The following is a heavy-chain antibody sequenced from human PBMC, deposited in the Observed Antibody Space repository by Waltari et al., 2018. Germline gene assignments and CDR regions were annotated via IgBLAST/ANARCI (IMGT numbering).Heavy chain of an antibody. J-gene: IGHJ4*02. CDR3: AIVSSWYGEGY. V-gene: IGHV3-23*01. D-gene: IGHD6-13*01. Sequence: EVQLLESVGGLVQPGGSLRLSCAASGFTFSSYAMSWVRQAPGKGLEWVSAISGSGGSTYYADSVNGRFTISRDNSKNSRYLQMNSLIAEDTAVYYCAIVSSWYGEGYWGQGTLVTVSS. CDR2: ISGSGGST. CDR1: GFTFSSYA.